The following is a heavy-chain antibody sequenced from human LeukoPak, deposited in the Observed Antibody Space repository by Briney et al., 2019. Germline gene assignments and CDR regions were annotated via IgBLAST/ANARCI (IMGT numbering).Heavy chain of an antibody. Sequence: GSLRLSCAASGFTFSSYEMNWVRQAPGKGLEWVSYISRSGSTIYYADSVKGRFTISRDNAKNSLYLQMNSLRAEDTAVYYCARDSTIFGVVIIPQYYYYGMDVWGQGTTVTVSS. D-gene: IGHD3-3*01. CDR2: ISRSGSTI. CDR1: GFTFSSYE. J-gene: IGHJ6*02. V-gene: IGHV3-48*03. CDR3: ARDSTIFGVVIIPQYYYYGMDV.